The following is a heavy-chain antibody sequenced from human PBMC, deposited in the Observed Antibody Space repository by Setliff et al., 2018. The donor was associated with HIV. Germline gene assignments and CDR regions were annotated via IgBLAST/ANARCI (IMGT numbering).Heavy chain of an antibody. CDR2: IYYSGTT. J-gene: IGHJ4*02. D-gene: IGHD1-26*01. Sequence: SETLSLTCTVSDGSISSGNYYWSWIRQLPGKGLEWIGYIYYSGTTYYKSSLKSRVTISAERSTNQFSLRLTSVTAADTAVYFCARGGVGRALTAWVDSWGQGTLVTVSS. V-gene: IGHV4-39*07. CDR1: DGSISSGNYY. CDR3: ARGGVGRALTAWVDS.